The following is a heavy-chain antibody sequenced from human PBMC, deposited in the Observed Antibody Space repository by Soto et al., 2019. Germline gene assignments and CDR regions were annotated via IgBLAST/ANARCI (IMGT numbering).Heavy chain of an antibody. D-gene: IGHD3-10*01. CDR1: GLTFSGRS. CDR3: ARGWFGPDV. V-gene: IGHV3-74*01. CDR2: IDNAGTDS. J-gene: IGHJ6*04. Sequence: EVQLVESGGGLVQPGGSLRLPGEPSGLTFSGRSMPWARQAPGKGLVWVSGIDNAGTDSTYADSVKGRFTSSRDNAKNTLYLQMNSLRVEDTAVYYCARGWFGPDVWGKGTTVTVSS.